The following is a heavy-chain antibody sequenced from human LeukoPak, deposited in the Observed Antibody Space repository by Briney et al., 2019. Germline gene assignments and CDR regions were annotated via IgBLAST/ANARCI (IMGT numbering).Heavy chain of an antibody. Sequence: GGSLRLSCAASGFTFSTYSMNWVRQAPGKGLEWVSSISSGSTYIFYADSVKGRFTISRDNAKNSLYLQMNSLRAEDTAMYYCVSYDSSGYASFDYWGQGTLVTASS. J-gene: IGHJ4*02. V-gene: IGHV3-21*01. CDR1: GFTFSTYS. D-gene: IGHD3-22*01. CDR3: VSYDSSGYASFDY. CDR2: ISSGSTYI.